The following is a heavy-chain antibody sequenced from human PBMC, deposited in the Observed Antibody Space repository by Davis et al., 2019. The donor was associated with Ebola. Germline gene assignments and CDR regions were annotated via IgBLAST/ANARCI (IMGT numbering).Heavy chain of an antibody. CDR1: GFTFSSYG. J-gene: IGHJ6*03. CDR2: ISYDGSNK. CDR3: AKSDSSSHYYYYIDV. D-gene: IGHD6-13*01. Sequence: PGGSLRLSCAASGFTFSSYGMHWVRQAPGKGLEWVAVISYDGSNKYYADSVKGRFTISRDNSKNTLYLQMNSLRAEDTAVYYCAKSDSSSHYYYYIDVWGKGTTVTVSS. V-gene: IGHV3-30*18.